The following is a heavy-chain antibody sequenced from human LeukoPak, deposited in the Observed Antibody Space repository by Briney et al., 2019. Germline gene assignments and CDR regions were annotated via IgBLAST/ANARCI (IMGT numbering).Heavy chain of an antibody. J-gene: IGHJ4*02. V-gene: IGHV3-21*01. CDR1: GFTFSSYS. CDR3: ANYGDYAVDY. D-gene: IGHD4-17*01. CDR2: ISSSSSYI. Sequence: PGGSLRLSCAPSGFTFSSYSMNWVRQAPGKGLEWVSSISSSSSYIYYADSVKGRFTISRDNAKNSLYLQMNSLRAEDTAVYYCANYGDYAVDYWGQGTLVTVSS.